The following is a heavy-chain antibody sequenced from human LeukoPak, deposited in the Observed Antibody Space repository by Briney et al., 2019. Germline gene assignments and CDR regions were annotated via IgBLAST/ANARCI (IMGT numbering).Heavy chain of an antibody. CDR3: VRNSRYSFDI. J-gene: IGHJ3*02. Sequence: GSLRLSCAASGFTFSGYWMSWVRQAPGRGLEWVAHIKSDGSENYYVDPVKGRFTVSRDNAKNSLFLAMNSLRAEDTAVYYCVRNSRYSFDIWGQGTMVTVSS. D-gene: IGHD4-11*01. CDR1: GFTFSGYW. CDR2: IKSDGSEN. V-gene: IGHV3-7*04.